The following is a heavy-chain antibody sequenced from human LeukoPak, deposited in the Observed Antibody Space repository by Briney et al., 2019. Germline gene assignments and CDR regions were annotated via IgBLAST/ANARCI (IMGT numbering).Heavy chain of an antibody. D-gene: IGHD5/OR15-5a*01. CDR1: GFTFSSHG. CDR2: ISPSGGIT. J-gene: IGHJ6*03. V-gene: IGHV3-23*01. Sequence: GGSLRLSCAASGFTFSSHGMNWVRQAPGKGLEWVSGISPSGGITYYTDSVKGRFTISRDNSKNTVSLQMNSLRGEDTAVYYCAKAPDVVSTNYYYYYMDVWGKGTTVTVSS. CDR3: AKAPDVVSTNYYYYYMDV.